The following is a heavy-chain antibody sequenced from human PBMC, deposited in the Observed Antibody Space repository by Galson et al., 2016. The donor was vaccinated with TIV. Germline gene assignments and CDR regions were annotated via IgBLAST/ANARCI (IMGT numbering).Heavy chain of an antibody. CDR1: GFIFGEYA. CDR2: ISRSSDRG. J-gene: IGHJ3*01. V-gene: IGHV3-9*01. Sequence: SLRLSCAASGFIFGEYAMHWVRQVSGKGLEWVAGISRSSDRGGYADSVKGRFTISRDNAKNSLYLEMNSLRPEDTAFYYCVKANIYLEEIMADGAFDFWGQGTRVTVSS. D-gene: IGHD3-3*01. CDR3: VKANIYLEEIMADGAFDF.